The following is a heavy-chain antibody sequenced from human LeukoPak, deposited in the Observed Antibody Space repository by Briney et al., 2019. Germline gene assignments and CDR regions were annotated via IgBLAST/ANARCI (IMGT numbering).Heavy chain of an antibody. CDR1: GFTFSSYV. Sequence: PGGSLRLSCAASGFTFSSYVMHWVRQAPGKGLEWVAVISYDGSNKYYADSVKGRFTISRDNSKNTLYLQMNSLRAEDTAVYYCAKVPGVLDSGYWGQGTLVTVSS. CDR2: ISYDGSNK. J-gene: IGHJ4*02. V-gene: IGHV3-30*18. CDR3: AKVPGVLDSGY. D-gene: IGHD3-10*01.